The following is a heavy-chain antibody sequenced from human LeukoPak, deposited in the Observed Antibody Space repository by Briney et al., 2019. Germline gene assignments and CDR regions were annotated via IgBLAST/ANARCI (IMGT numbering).Heavy chain of an antibody. Sequence: SETLSLTCTVSGGSISSYYWSWIRQPPGKGPEWIGRIYTSGSTNYNPSLKSRVTMSVDTSKNQFSLKLSSVTAADTAVYYCARDLKAYPNAFDIWGQGTMVTVSS. CDR1: GGSISSYY. CDR2: IYTSGST. D-gene: IGHD3-16*01. CDR3: ARDLKAYPNAFDI. J-gene: IGHJ3*02. V-gene: IGHV4-4*07.